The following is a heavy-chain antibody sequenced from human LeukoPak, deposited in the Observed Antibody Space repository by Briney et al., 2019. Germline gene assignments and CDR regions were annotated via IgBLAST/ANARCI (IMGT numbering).Heavy chain of an antibody. CDR3: ARGGNYWPQWWFDP. CDR2: IYYTGST. J-gene: IGHJ5*02. V-gene: IGHV4-59*01. CDR1: GGSISTYY. D-gene: IGHD1-26*01. Sequence: PSETLSLTCTVSGGSISTYYWSWTRQPAGKGLEWIGYIYYTGSTSYNPSLKSRVTMSLDASKNQFSLELNSVTPADTAVYYCARGGNYWPQWWFDPWGRGTLVSVSS.